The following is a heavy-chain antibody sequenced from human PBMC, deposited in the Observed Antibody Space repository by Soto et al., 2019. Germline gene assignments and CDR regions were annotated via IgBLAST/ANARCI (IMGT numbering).Heavy chain of an antibody. CDR3: PRVPRDFCGRECSSAN. V-gene: IGHV3-30*03. CDR1: GFIFGSYG. Sequence: PGGSLRLSCTASGFIFGSYGMHWVRQAPGKGLEWVALISYDGTNKYYPDSVKGRFTISRDNPRNMLYLDMNSLSAEDTAMYYCPRVPRDFCGRECSSANWGQGTQVTVSS. CDR2: ISYDGTNK. D-gene: IGHD2-21*01. J-gene: IGHJ4*02.